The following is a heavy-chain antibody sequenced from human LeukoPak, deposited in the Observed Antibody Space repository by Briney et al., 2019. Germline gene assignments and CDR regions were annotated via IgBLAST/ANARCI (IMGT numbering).Heavy chain of an antibody. J-gene: IGHJ6*03. V-gene: IGHV3-23*01. Sequence: GGSLRLSCAASGFTFGSSAMSWVRQAPGKGLEWVSAISGSGGSTYYADSVKGRFTISRDNAKNSLYLQMNSLRAEDTAVYYCAREKYYYDSSGYMDVWGKGTTVTVSS. D-gene: IGHD3-22*01. CDR1: GFTFGSSA. CDR3: AREKYYYDSSGYMDV. CDR2: ISGSGGST.